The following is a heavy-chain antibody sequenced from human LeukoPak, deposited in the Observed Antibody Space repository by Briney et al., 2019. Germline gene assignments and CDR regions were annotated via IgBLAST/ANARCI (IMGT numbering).Heavy chain of an antibody. CDR1: GGSFSGYY. Sequence: SETLSLTCAVYGGSFSGYYWSWIRQPPGKGREWIGGINHSGSTNYNPSLKSRVTISVDTSKNQFSLKLSSVTAADTAVYYCARGAVVRGVLYNWFDPWGQGTLVTVSS. D-gene: IGHD3-10*01. J-gene: IGHJ5*02. CDR3: ARGAVVRGVLYNWFDP. V-gene: IGHV4-34*01. CDR2: INHSGST.